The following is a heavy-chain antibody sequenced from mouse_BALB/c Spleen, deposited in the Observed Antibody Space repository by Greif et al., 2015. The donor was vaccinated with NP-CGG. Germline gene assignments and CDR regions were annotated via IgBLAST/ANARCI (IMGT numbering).Heavy chain of an antibody. J-gene: IGHJ3*01. Sequence: EVMLVESGGGLVQPGGSLKLSCAASGFTFSSYIMSWVRQTPEKRLEWVAYISNGGGSTYYPDTVKGRFTISRDNAKNTPYLQMISLKSEDTAMYYCARRDGFAWFAYWGQGTLVTVSA. CDR1: GFTFSSYI. CDR2: ISNGGGST. V-gene: IGHV5-12-2*01. D-gene: IGHD2-3*01. CDR3: ARRDGFAWFAY.